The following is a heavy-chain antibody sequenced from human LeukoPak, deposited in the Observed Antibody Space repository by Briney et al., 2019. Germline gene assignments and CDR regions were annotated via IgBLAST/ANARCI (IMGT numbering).Heavy chain of an antibody. V-gene: IGHV3-30*02. D-gene: IGHD2-8*01. CDR3: AKSLYPDAFDI. CDR1: GFTFRSHD. Sequence: GGSLRLSCTASGFTFRSHDMHWVRQAPGKGLEWVTFVRFDGSDKKYADSVKGRFTISRDNSKNTLSLQMISLRAEDTAVYYCAKSLYPDAFDIWGPGTMVTVS. CDR2: VRFDGSDK. J-gene: IGHJ3*02.